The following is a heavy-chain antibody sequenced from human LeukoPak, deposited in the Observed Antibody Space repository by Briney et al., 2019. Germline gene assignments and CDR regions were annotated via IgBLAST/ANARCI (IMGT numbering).Heavy chain of an antibody. CDR3: ARVGGQQLVPSFYYYYMDV. J-gene: IGHJ6*03. D-gene: IGHD6-13*01. CDR2: ISSSGSTI. CDR1: GFTFSSYV. Sequence: GGSLRLSCAASGFTFSSYVMNWVRQAPGKGLEWVSYISSSGSTIYYADSVKGRFTISRDNAKNSLYLQMNSLRAEDTAVYYCARVGGQQLVPSFYYYYMDVWGKGTTVTISS. V-gene: IGHV3-48*03.